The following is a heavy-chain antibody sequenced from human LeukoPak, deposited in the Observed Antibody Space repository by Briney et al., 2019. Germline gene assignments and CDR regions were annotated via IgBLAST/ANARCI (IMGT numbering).Heavy chain of an antibody. D-gene: IGHD6-13*01. CDR1: GYSFTSHW. CDR2: IYPGDSDT. J-gene: IGHJ4*02. CDR3: AKLGAYSSSWYGFFDY. Sequence: GESLKISCKGSGYSFTSHWIGWVRQMPGKGLEWMGIIYPGDSDTRYSPSFQGQVTISVDKSITTAYLQWSSLKASDTAMYYCAKLGAYSSSWYGFFDYWGQGTLVAVSS. V-gene: IGHV5-51*01.